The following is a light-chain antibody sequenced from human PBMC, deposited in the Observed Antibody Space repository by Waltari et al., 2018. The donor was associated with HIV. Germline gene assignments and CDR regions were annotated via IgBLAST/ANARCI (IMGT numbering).Light chain of an antibody. CDR3: QQYYTTPLT. CDR1: QSVLYSSDNKNY. Sequence: IVMTQSPESLSVSLGETAVINCKSSQSVLYSSDNKNYLAWYQQKPGQPPKLLIYWASARESGVPGRFSGSGSGTDFTLTISSLQAEDVAVYYCQQYYTTPLTFGGGTKVEIK. V-gene: IGKV4-1*01. J-gene: IGKJ4*01. CDR2: WAS.